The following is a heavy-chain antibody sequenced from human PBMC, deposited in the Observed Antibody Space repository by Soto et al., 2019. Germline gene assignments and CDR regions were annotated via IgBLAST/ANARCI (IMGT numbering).Heavy chain of an antibody. CDR1: GFTFSNAW. V-gene: IGHV3-15*01. CDR2: IKSETDGGTT. J-gene: IGHJ1*01. Sequence: PGGSLRLSCAASGFTFSNAWMSWVRQAPGKGLEWVGRIKSETDGGTTDYAAPVKGRFTISRDDSKNTLSLQMNSLKTEDTAVYYCTTARGTYGVEYFQHWGQGTLVTVYS. CDR3: TTARGTYGVEYFQH. D-gene: IGHD4-17*01.